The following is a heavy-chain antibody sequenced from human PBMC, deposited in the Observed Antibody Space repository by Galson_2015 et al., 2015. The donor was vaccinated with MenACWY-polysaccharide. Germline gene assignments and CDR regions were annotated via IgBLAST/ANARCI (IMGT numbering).Heavy chain of an antibody. D-gene: IGHD6-13*01. CDR3: AKGMGQQLRYYYGMDV. CDR2: IGGSGTT. V-gene: IGHV3-23*01. CDR1: RFTFTNYA. Sequence: SLRLSCAASRFTFTNYAMNWVRQAPGKGLEWVSSIGGSGTTYYADSVKGRFTISRDNSKNMVYLQMNSLRAEDTALYYCAKGMGQQLRYYYGMDVWGQGTTVTVSS. J-gene: IGHJ6*02.